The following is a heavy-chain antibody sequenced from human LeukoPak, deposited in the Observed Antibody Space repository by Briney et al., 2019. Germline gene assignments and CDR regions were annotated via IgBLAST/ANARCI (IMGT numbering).Heavy chain of an antibody. J-gene: IGHJ4*02. D-gene: IGHD6-6*01. CDR1: GFTFSNYW. V-gene: IGHV3-74*01. CDR3: ARGYSSSYRIDY. CDR2: INTDGSST. Sequence: GGSLRLSCAASGFTFSNYWMHWGRQAPGKGLGWVSRINTDGSSTTYADSVKGRFTISRDNAKNTLYLQMNSLSAEDTAVYYCARGYSSSYRIDYWGQGTLVTVSS.